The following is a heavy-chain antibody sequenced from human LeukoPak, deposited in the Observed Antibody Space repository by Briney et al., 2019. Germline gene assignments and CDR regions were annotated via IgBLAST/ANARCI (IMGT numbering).Heavy chain of an antibody. Sequence: ASVKVSCKASGYTFTGYYIHWVRQAPGQGLEWMGWINPNSAGTNYAQMFQGRVTMTRDTSISTAYMELSRLRSDDTAVYYCARGGSGGYYLLFTYWGQGTLVTVSS. J-gene: IGHJ4*02. CDR2: INPNSAGT. CDR3: ARGGSGGYYLLFTY. V-gene: IGHV1-2*02. D-gene: IGHD3-10*01. CDR1: GYTFTGYY.